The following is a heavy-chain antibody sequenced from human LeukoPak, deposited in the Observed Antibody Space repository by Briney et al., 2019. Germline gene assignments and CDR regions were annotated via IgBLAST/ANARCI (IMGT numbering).Heavy chain of an antibody. CDR2: IYYSGST. Sequence: PSETLSLTCTVSGGSINSYYLSWIRQPPGKGLEWIGYIYYSGSTNYNPSLKSRVTISVDTSKNQFSLKMSSVTAADTAVYYCARARDGHINNWFDHLGQGTLVTVSS. V-gene: IGHV4-59*01. CDR3: ARARDGHINNWFDH. J-gene: IGHJ5*02. D-gene: IGHD5-24*01. CDR1: GGSINSYY.